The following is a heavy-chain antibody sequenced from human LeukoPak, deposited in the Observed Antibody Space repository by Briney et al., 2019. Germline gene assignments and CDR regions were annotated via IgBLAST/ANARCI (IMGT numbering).Heavy chain of an antibody. V-gene: IGHV1-69*06. CDR1: GGTFSSYA. CDR3: ASEGDYSSSWYEASFDY. D-gene: IGHD6-13*01. J-gene: IGHJ4*02. Sequence: SVKVSCKASGGTFSSYAISWVRQAPGQGLEWMGGIIPIFGTANYAQKFQGRVAITADKSTSTAYLELSSLRSEDTAVYYCASEGDYSSSWYEASFDYWGQGTLVTVSS. CDR2: IIPIFGTA.